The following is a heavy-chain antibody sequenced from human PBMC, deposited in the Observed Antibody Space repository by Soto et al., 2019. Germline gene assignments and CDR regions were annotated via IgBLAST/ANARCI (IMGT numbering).Heavy chain of an antibody. CDR3: AKDRGSFGLLIPASYFDH. CDR1: GFTFSDYA. D-gene: IGHD3-3*02. J-gene: IGHJ4*02. V-gene: IGHV3-23*01. Sequence: EVQLLESGGGLVQPGGSLRLSCAASGFTFSDYAMSWVRQAPGKGLEWVSGISGSGGSTYYADSVQGRFTISRDNSKNTLSLQMNSLRAGDTAIYYCAKDRGSFGLLIPASYFDHWGQGTLVTVSS. CDR2: ISGSGGST.